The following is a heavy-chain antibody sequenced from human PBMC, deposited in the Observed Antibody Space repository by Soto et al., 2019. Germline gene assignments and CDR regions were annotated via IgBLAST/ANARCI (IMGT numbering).Heavy chain of an antibody. CDR3: AKATLRYNTGYVFYY. CDR2: ISFSGGNT. J-gene: IGHJ4*02. V-gene: IGHV3-23*01. Sequence: EVRLLESGRGLVQPGGSLRLSCATSGFTFSNSAMSWVRQAPGKGLEWVSFISFSGGNTYYADSVKGRFTISGDNSKNTLYLQINSLSAEDTAAYYCAKATLRYNTGYVFYYLGQGTLVTVSS. D-gene: IGHD3-9*01. CDR1: GFTFSNSA.